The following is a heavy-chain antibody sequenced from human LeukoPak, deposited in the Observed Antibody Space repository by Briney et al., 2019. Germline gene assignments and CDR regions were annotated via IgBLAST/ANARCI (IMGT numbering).Heavy chain of an antibody. CDR2: IRYEESNK. CDR1: GVFFSGYG. J-gene: IGHJ4*02. Sequence: PGGSLRLSCAVSGVFFSGYGMHWVWMAQAQGMQWVSYIRYEESNKYYADAVKGRFTISRDNSKNTLYLQMNSRRVDDTAAYYCSKESDVAAAGIDYWGQGTLVTVAS. V-gene: IGHV3-30*02. CDR3: SKESDVAAAGIDY. D-gene: IGHD6-13*01.